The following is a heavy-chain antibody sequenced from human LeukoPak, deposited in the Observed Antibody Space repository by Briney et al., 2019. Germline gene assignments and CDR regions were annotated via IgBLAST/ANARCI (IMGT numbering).Heavy chain of an antibody. V-gene: IGHV1-2*02. CDR1: GYTFTGYY. J-gene: IGHJ4*02. CDR2: INPNSGGT. Sequence: ASVKVSCKASGYTFTGYYMHWVRQAPGQGLEWMGWINPNSGGTNYAQKFQGRVTMTRDTSISTAYMELSRLRSDDTAAYYCARGRGYSYGSFDYWGQGTLVTVSA. D-gene: IGHD5-18*01. CDR3: ARGRGYSYGSFDY.